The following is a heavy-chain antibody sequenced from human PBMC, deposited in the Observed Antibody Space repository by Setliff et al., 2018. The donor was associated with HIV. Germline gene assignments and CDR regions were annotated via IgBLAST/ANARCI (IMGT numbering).Heavy chain of an antibody. CDR1: GGTFSSYA. D-gene: IGHD1-26*01. V-gene: IGHV1-69*05. Sequence: KVSCKASGGTFSSYAISWVRQAPGQGLEWMGGIIPIFGTANYAQKFQGRVTITTDGSTSTAYMELSSLRSEDTAVYYCASGGSGSYLPVPDAFDIWGQGTMVTVS. CDR3: ASGGSGSYLPVPDAFDI. CDR2: IIPIFGTA. J-gene: IGHJ3*02.